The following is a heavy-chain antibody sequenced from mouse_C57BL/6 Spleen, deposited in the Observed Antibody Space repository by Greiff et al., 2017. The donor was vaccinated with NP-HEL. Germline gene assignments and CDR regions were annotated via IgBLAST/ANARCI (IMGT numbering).Heavy chain of an antibody. CDR3: ARAELDYYGSGWYFDV. V-gene: IGHV1-55*01. CDR2: IYPGSGST. J-gene: IGHJ1*03. CDR1: GYTFTSYW. D-gene: IGHD1-1*01. Sequence: QVQLKQPGAELVKPGASVKMSCKASGYTFTSYWITWVKQRPGQGLEWIGDIYPGSGSTNYNEKFKSKATLTVDTSSSTAYMQLSSLTSEDSAVYYCARAELDYYGSGWYFDVWGTGTTVTVSS.